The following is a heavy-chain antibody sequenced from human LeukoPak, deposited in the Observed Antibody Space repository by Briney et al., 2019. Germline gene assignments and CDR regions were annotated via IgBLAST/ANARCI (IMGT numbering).Heavy chain of an antibody. D-gene: IGHD6-19*01. CDR1: GFTFTSYA. Sequence: GGSLRLSCAASGFTFTSYAMSWVRQAPGKGREWVSAISGSGGSTYYADSVKGRLTISRDNSKNTLYLQMNSLRAEDTAVYYCAKDIAVAGNTYYYYGMDVWGQGTTVTVSS. V-gene: IGHV3-23*01. J-gene: IGHJ6*02. CDR3: AKDIAVAGNTYYYYGMDV. CDR2: ISGSGGST.